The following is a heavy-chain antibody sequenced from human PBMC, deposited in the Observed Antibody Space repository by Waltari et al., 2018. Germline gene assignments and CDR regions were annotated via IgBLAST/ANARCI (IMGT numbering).Heavy chain of an antibody. Sequence: QVQLVQSGAEVKKPGASVKVSCKASGYTFTSYGISWVRQAPGQGLEWMGRINPNSGGTNYAQKFQGRVTMTRDTSISTAYMELSRLRSDDTAVYYCARGALGGSAFDIWGQGTMVTVSS. J-gene: IGHJ3*02. CDR1: GYTFTSYG. CDR3: ARGALGGSAFDI. CDR2: INPNSGGT. V-gene: IGHV1-2*06.